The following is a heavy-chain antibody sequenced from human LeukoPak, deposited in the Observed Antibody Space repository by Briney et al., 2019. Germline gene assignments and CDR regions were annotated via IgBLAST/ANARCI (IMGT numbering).Heavy chain of an antibody. CDR2: ISSSSSYI. V-gene: IGHV3-21*01. CDR3: ARDPYCSSTSCCSKEDY. CDR1: GFTFSSYS. Sequence: GGSLRLSCAASGFTFSSYSMNWVRQAPGKGLEWVSSISSSSSYIYYADSVKGRFTISRDNAKNSLYLQMNSLRAEDTAVYYCARDPYCSSTSCCSKEDYWGQGTLVTVSS. J-gene: IGHJ4*02. D-gene: IGHD2-2*01.